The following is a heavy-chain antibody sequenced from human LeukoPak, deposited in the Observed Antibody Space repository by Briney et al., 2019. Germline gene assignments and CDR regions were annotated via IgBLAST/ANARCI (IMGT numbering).Heavy chain of an antibody. V-gene: IGHV1-18*01. CDR3: ARVTFGLERRYDGKYFDY. Sequence: ASVKVSGKASGYTFTSYGISWVRQAPGQGLEWMGWISAYNGNTNYAQKLQGRVTMTTDTSTSTAYMELRSLRSDDTAVYYCARVTFGLERRYDGKYFDYWGQGTLVTVSS. J-gene: IGHJ4*02. CDR2: ISAYNGNT. CDR1: GYTFTSYG. D-gene: IGHD1-1*01.